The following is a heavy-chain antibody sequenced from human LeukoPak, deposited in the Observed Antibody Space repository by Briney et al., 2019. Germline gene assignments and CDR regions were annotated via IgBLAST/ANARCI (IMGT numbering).Heavy chain of an antibody. V-gene: IGHV3-33*01. CDR2: IWFDGSKK. CDR3: ARVANITTFGMDV. Sequence: AGGSPRLSCAASGFTFSSYGMHWVRQAPGKGLEWVALIWFDGSKKYYADSVKGRFTISRDNSKNTLYLQMNSLRVEDTAVYYCARVANITTFGMDVWGQGTTATVSS. D-gene: IGHD3-9*01. J-gene: IGHJ6*02. CDR1: GFTFSSYG.